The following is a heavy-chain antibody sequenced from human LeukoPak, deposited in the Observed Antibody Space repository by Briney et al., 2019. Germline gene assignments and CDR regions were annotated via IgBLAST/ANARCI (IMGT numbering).Heavy chain of an antibody. Sequence: SETLSLTCTVSGGSISSSSYYWGWIRQPPGKGLEWIGSIYYSGSTYYNPSLKSRVTISVDTSKNQFSLKLSSVTAADTAVYYCARVCLHYYDSSGYISHAFDIWGQGTMVTVSS. D-gene: IGHD3-22*01. CDR3: ARVCLHYYDSSGYISHAFDI. CDR1: GGSISSSSYY. J-gene: IGHJ3*02. CDR2: IYYSGST. V-gene: IGHV4-39*07.